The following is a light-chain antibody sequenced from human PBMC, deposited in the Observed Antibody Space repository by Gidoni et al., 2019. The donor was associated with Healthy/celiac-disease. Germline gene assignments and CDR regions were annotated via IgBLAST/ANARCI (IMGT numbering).Light chain of an antibody. CDR2: DAS. Sequence: EIVLTQSPATLSLSPVERATLSCRASQSVSSYLAWYQQKPGQAPRLLIYDASNRATGIPARFSGSGSGTDFTLTISSLEPEDFAVYYCQQRSIFLTFXGXTKVEIK. CDR1: QSVSSY. CDR3: QQRSIFLT. J-gene: IGKJ4*01. V-gene: IGKV3-11*01.